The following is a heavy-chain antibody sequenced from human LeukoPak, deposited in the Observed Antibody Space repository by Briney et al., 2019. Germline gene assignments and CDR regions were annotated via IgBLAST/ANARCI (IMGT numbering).Heavy chain of an antibody. V-gene: IGHV3-48*01. J-gene: IGHJ3*02. D-gene: IGHD3-3*01. CDR3: ARGNYDFWSGYHDAFDI. CDR1: GFTFSSHS. CDR2: ISSSSSTI. Sequence: PGGSLRLSCAASGFTFSSHSMNWDRQAPGKGLEWVSYISSSSSTIYYADSVKGRFTISRDNAKNSLYVQMNSLRAEDTAVYYCARGNYDFWSGYHDAFDIWGQGTMVTVSS.